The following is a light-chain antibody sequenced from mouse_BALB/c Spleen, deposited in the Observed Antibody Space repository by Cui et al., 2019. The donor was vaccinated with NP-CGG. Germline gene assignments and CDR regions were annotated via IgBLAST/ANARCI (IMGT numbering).Light chain of an antibody. V-gene: IGLV1*01. CDR1: TGAVTTSNY. Sequence: QAVVTQESALPTSPGETLTLTCRSSTGAVTTSNYANWVQEKPDHLFTGLIGGTNNRAPGIPARFSGSLMGDKAALTITGAQTEDEAIYFCALWYSNHWVFGGGTKLTVL. J-gene: IGLJ1*01. CDR3: ALWYSNHWV. CDR2: GTN.